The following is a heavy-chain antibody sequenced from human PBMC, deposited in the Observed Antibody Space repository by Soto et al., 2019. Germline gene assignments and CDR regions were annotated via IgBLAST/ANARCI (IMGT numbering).Heavy chain of an antibody. Sequence: SETLSLTCTVSGGSISSSSYYWGWIRQPPGKGLEWIGSIYYSGSTYYNPSLKSRVTISVDTSKNHFSLKLSSVTAADTAVYYCARQPNYGSGSYLTPPFDPWGQGTLVTVSS. J-gene: IGHJ5*02. CDR2: IYYSGST. D-gene: IGHD3-10*01. CDR1: GGSISSSSYY. CDR3: ARQPNYGSGSYLTPPFDP. V-gene: IGHV4-39*01.